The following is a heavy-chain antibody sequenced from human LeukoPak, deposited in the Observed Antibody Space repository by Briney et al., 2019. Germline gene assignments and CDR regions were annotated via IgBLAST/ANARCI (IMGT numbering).Heavy chain of an antibody. D-gene: IGHD5-12*01. CDR2: IYSGGST. CDR3: ARGGYSGYDPWEWRRLYYYMDV. J-gene: IGHJ6*03. CDR1: GFTVSSNY. V-gene: IGHV3-53*01. Sequence: GGSLKLSRAASGFTVSSNYMSWVRQAPGKGLEWVSVIYSGGSTYYADSVKGRFTISRDNSKNTLYLQMNSLRAEDTAVYYCARGGYSGYDPWEWRRLYYYMDVWGKGTTVTASS.